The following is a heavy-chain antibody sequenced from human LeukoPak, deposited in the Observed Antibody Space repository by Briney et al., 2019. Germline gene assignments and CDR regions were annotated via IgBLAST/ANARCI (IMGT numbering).Heavy chain of an antibody. CDR3: VKITSVTGGDC. CDR2: ISSNGGGS. CDR1: GFTFSAYA. J-gene: IGHJ4*02. Sequence: PGGSLRLSCSASGFTFSAYAMYWVRQAPGKGLEYVSGISSNGGGSFYADSVKGRFTISRDNSKNTLYLQMSSLRAEDTAVYYCVKITSVTGGDCWGQGTRLTVSS. V-gene: IGHV3-64D*09. D-gene: IGHD1-1*01.